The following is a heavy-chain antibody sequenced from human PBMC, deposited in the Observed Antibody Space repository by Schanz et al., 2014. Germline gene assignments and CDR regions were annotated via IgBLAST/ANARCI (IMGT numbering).Heavy chain of an antibody. CDR1: GASISGSSDY. J-gene: IGHJ3*02. CDR3: ARRDNYLSAFDI. CDR2: IYYTGTT. Sequence: QLQLQESGPGLVKPSETLSLTCTVSGASISGSSDYWGWIRQSPGKGLEWIGNIYYTGTTYYNPSHKSQASYSLDTSKTQVSLNLPSGTAADTAVFYCARRDNYLSAFDIWGQGTMVTVSS. V-gene: IGHV4-39*01. D-gene: IGHD4-4*01.